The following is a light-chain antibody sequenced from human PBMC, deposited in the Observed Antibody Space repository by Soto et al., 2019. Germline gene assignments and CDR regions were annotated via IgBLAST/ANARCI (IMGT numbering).Light chain of an antibody. V-gene: IGLV2-14*01. CDR2: DVS. CDR1: SSDIGDYNY. J-gene: IGLJ1*01. Sequence: QSALTQPASVSGSPGQSITISCTGTSSDIGDYNYVSWYQQHPGKAPKLMIYDVSNRPSGVSNRFSGSKSGNTASLTISGLQAEDEADYSCSSYPSSSTRVFGTGTKVTV. CDR3: SSYPSSSTRV.